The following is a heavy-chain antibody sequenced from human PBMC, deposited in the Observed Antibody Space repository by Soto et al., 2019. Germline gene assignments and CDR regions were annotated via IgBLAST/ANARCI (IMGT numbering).Heavy chain of an antibody. V-gene: IGHV4-34*01. CDR2: INHSGST. CDR1: GGSCSGYD. CDR3: ARDPIAAAQSYYFDY. Sequence: SETLSLTWAVYGGSCSGYDWSWIRQPPGRGLEWIGEINHSGSTNYNPSLKSRVTISVDTSKNQFSLKLSSVTAADTAVYYCARDPIAAAQSYYFDYWGQGTLVTVSS. J-gene: IGHJ4*02. D-gene: IGHD6-13*01.